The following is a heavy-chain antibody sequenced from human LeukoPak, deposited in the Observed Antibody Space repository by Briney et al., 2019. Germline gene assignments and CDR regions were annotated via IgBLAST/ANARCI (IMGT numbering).Heavy chain of an antibody. V-gene: IGHV4-4*07. Sequence: SETLSLTCTVSGGSISSYYWSWIRQPAGKGLEWIGRIYTSGSTNYNPSLKSRVTMSVDTSKNQFSLKLSSVTAADTAVYYCAREGFEAAAGTGYYYYYYMDVWGKGTTVTISS. CDR1: GGSISSYY. CDR3: AREGFEAAAGTGYYYYYYMDV. CDR2: IYTSGST. J-gene: IGHJ6*03. D-gene: IGHD6-13*01.